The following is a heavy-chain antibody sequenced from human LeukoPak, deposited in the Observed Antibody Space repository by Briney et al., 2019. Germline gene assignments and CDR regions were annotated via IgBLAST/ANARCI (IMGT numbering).Heavy chain of an antibody. D-gene: IGHD3-10*01. J-gene: IGHJ4*02. Sequence: SEALSLTCTVSGVSISSGGYYWGGRRQDRGKGREGIVYIDYSRRTYENPSLKTPVTTSVDTSNNQFSLKLSSVTAADTAVYYCAKGRGQLLFDYWGQGTLVTVSS. CDR1: GVSISSGGYY. CDR3: AKGRGQLLFDY. CDR2: IDYSRRT. V-gene: IGHV4-31*01.